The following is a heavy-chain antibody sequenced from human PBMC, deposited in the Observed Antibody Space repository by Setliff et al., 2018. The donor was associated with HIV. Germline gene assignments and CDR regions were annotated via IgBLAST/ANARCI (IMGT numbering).Heavy chain of an antibody. J-gene: IGHJ4*02. D-gene: IGHD2-15*01. CDR3: AKTPVLPEVMSPFRSFHFDF. Sequence: HPGGSLRLSCADPKLTFHGYAVSWVRQVPGKGLEWVSSIGGSGAVTYYAASVKGRFTISRDNLKHILYLQMDNLRAEDTAVYYCAKTPVLPEVMSPFRSFHFDFWGQGTLVTVSS. CDR2: IGGSGAVT. V-gene: IGHV3-23*01. CDR1: KLTFHGYA.